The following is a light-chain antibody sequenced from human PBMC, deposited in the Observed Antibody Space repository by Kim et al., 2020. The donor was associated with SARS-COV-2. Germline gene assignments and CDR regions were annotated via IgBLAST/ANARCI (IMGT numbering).Light chain of an antibody. Sequence: ALGQTVSITCQGDSLRSYYASWYQQKPGQAPVLVIYGKNNRPSGIPDRFSGSSSGNTASLTITGAQAEDEADYYCNSRDSSGNHWVFGGGTKLT. CDR2: GKN. V-gene: IGLV3-19*01. CDR3: NSRDSSGNHWV. CDR1: SLRSYY. J-gene: IGLJ3*02.